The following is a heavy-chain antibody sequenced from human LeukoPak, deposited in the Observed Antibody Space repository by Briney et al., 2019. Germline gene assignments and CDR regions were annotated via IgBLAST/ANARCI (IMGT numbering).Heavy chain of an antibody. D-gene: IGHD2-15*01. J-gene: IGHJ4*02. V-gene: IGHV4-34*01. CDR2: INHSGST. Sequence: SETLSLTCAVYGGSFSGYYWSWIRQPPGKGLEWIGGINHSGSTNYNPSLKSRVTISVDTSKNQFSLKLSSVTAADTAVYYCARESGGCSGGSCYSRFDYWGQGTLVTVSS. CDR3: ARESGGCSGGSCYSRFDY. CDR1: GGSFSGYY.